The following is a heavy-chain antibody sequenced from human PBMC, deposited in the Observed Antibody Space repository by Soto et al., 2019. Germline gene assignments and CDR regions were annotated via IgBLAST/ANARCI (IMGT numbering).Heavy chain of an antibody. CDR3: ARAGGRWTYYYYFAMDV. CDR1: GFIFSNYG. D-gene: IGHD1-26*01. CDR2: IWYDGSHK. V-gene: IGHV3-33*01. Sequence: GGSLRLSCAASGFIFSNYGMHWVRQAPGKGLEWVAVIWYDGSHKYHGDSVKGRFTISRDNSKNIMYLQMNSLRAEDTAVYYCARAGGRWTYYYYFAMDVRGQGTTVPVSS. J-gene: IGHJ6*02.